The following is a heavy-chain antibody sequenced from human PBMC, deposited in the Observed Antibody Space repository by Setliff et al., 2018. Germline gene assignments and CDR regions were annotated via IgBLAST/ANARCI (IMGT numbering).Heavy chain of an antibody. CDR3: ARAGLLPNWFDP. V-gene: IGHV1-18*01. CDR2: IGAYNGNT. D-gene: IGHD2-21*02. CDR1: GYTFISYD. J-gene: IGHJ5*02. Sequence: ASVKVSCKASGYTFISYDINWVRQAPGQGLEWMGWIGAYNGNTKYAQKFQGRVTLTTETSANTAYMELRSLRSDDTAVYYCARAGLLPNWFDPWGQGTLVTVSS.